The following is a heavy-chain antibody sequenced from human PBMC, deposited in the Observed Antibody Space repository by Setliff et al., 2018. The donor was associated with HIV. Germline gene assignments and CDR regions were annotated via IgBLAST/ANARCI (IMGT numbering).Heavy chain of an antibody. CDR1: GYTFTTYG. Sequence: GASVKVSCKPSGYTFTTYGLSWVRQAPGQGLEWMGWISPATDKTNYAQKLQGRLTMTTDTSTSTAYMDLSSLRSEDTAVYYCATRGRDLGFDYWGQGTLVTVSS. V-gene: IGHV1-18*01. D-gene: IGHD1-1*01. CDR3: ATRGRDLGFDY. J-gene: IGHJ4*02. CDR2: ISPATDKT.